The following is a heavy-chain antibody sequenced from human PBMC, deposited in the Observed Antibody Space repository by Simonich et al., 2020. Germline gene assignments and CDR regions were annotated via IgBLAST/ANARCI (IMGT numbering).Heavy chain of an antibody. V-gene: IGHV4-38-2*01. CDR1: GYSISRGYY. CDR3: ANNKGWD. Sequence: QVQLQESGPGLVKPSETLSLTCAVSGYSISRGYYWGWIRQPPGKGREWMGSFYHSGGTYSNPSLKSRVTISVDTSKNQFSLKLSSVTAADTAVYYCANNKGWDWGQGTLVTVSS. CDR2: FYHSGGT. J-gene: IGHJ4*02. D-gene: IGHD1-26*01.